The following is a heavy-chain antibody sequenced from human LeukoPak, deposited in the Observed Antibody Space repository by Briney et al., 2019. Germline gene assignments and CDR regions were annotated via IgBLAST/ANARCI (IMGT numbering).Heavy chain of an antibody. J-gene: IGHJ1*01. CDR1: GFTFSTNA. V-gene: IGHV3-30*04. D-gene: IGHD4/OR15-4a*01. CDR2: ISYDGNSD. CDR3: ARDGANDLFKGGAYFLD. Sequence: GGSLRLSCAASGFTFSTNAMHWVRQTPGKGLEWMAVISYDGNSDTYAAPVEGRFTVSRDNSRNILYLQMNSLRNADTAMYYCARDGANDLFKGGAYFLDWGQGALVIVS.